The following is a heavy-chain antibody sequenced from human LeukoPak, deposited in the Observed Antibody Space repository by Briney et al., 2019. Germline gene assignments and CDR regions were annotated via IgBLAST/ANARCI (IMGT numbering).Heavy chain of an antibody. CDR1: GYTFTSYG. J-gene: IGHJ4*02. Sequence: ASVKVSCKASGYTFTSYGISWVRQAPGQGLEWMGWISAYNGNTNYAQKLQGRVTMTTDTSTSTAYMELRSLRSDDTAMYYCARDSIAPSATWGHDYWGQGTLVTVSS. D-gene: IGHD6-13*01. CDR2: ISAYNGNT. CDR3: ARDSIAPSATWGHDY. V-gene: IGHV1-18*01.